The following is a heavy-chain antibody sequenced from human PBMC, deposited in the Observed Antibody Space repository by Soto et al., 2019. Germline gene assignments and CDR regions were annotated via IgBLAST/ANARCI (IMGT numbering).Heavy chain of an antibody. D-gene: IGHD2-2*01. CDR1: NYTFTTYG. CDR2: ISAYNGKT. CDR3: ARSMPDMAAVADF. Sequence: GASVKVSCKASNYTFTTYGITWVRQAPGQGLEWMGWISAYNGKTKFAQKFQGRVTMTTDTSTSTAYMELRSLGSDDTAVYYCARSMPDMAAVADFWGQGTPVTVSS. J-gene: IGHJ4*02. V-gene: IGHV1-18*04.